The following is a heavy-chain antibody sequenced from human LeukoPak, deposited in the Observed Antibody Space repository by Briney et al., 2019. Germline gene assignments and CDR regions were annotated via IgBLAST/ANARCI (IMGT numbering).Heavy chain of an antibody. CDR2: ISWNSGSI. CDR1: GFTFDDYA. V-gene: IGHV3-9*01. Sequence: AGGSLRLSCAASGFTFDDYAMHWVRQAPGKGLEWVSGISWNSGSIGYADSVKGRFTISRDNARNSLYLQMNSLRAEDTALYYCAKGKWLSESPLDYWGQGILVTVSS. CDR3: AKGKWLSESPLDY. J-gene: IGHJ4*02. D-gene: IGHD3-22*01.